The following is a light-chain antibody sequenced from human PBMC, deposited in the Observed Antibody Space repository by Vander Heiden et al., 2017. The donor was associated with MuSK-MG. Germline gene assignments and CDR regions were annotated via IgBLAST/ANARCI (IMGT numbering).Light chain of an antibody. J-gene: IGKJ4*01. V-gene: IGKV3D-15*01. CDR1: QSVSSN. CDR3: HQYNNWPLT. Sequence: EIVMTQSPATLSVSPRERATLSCRASQSVSSNLAWYQQKPGQAPRLLIYGASTSATGIPARFSGSGSGTEFTLTISILHSEDFVVYYCHQYNNWPLTFGGGTKVEIK. CDR2: GAS.